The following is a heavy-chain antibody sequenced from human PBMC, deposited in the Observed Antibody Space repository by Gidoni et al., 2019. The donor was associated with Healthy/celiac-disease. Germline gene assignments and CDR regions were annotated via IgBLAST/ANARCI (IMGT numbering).Heavy chain of an antibody. J-gene: IGHJ4*02. CDR2: ISSNGGST. CDR1: GFTFSSYA. V-gene: IGHV3-64D*06. Sequence: EVQLVESGGGLVQPGGSLRLSCSASGFTFSSYAMHWVRQAPGKGLEYVSAISSNGGSTYYADSVKGRFTISRDNSKNTLYLQMSSLRAEDTAVYYCVKGARIVVVVAAIRGYYFDYWGQGTLVTVSS. CDR3: VKGARIVVVVAAIRGYYFDY. D-gene: IGHD2-15*01.